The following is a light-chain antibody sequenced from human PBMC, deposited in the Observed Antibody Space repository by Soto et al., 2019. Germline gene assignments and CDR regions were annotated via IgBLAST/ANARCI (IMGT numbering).Light chain of an antibody. CDR2: EVS. CDR1: SSDVGGYNY. V-gene: IGLV2-8*01. Sequence: QSVLTQPPSASGSFGQSVTISCTGTSSDVGGYNYVSWYQQHPGKAPKLMIYEVSEWPSGVPDRFSGSKSGNTASLTVSGLQADDEADYYCSSYSRTNYHYVFGTGTKVTVL. CDR3: SSYSRTNYHYV. J-gene: IGLJ1*01.